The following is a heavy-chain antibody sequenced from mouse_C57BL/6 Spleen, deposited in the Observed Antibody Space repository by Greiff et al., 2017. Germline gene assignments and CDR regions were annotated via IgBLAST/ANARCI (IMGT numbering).Heavy chain of an antibody. V-gene: IGHV7-3*01. J-gene: IGHJ2*01. CDR1: GFTFTDYY. Sequence: EVQVVESGAGLVQPGGSLSFSCAASGFTFTDYYLSWVRQPPGKALEWLGFIRNKANGYTSEYSASVKGRFTISRDNSQSILYLQLNALRAEDSATYYCGRWDTDFDYWGQGTTLTVSS. CDR2: IRNKANGYTS. CDR3: GRWDTDFDY.